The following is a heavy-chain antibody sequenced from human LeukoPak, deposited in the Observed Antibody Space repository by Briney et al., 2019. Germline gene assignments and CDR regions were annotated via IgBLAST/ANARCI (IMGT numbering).Heavy chain of an antibody. CDR3: AISSGGVGKRGRWFDP. CDR1: GYTFTSYD. J-gene: IGHJ5*02. Sequence: ASVKVSCKASGYTFTSYDISWVRQAPGQVLEWMGRIIPILGIANYAQKFQGRVTITADKSTSTAYMELSSLRSEDTAVYYCAISSGGVGKRGRWFDPWGQGTLVTVSS. V-gene: IGHV1-69*04. D-gene: IGHD6-19*01. CDR2: IIPILGIA.